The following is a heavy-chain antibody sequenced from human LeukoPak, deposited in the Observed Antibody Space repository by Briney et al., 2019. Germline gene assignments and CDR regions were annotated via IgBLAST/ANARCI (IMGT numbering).Heavy chain of an antibody. CDR2: INPSGGST. Sequence: ASVKVSCKASGYTFSSYYIHWVRQAPGQGLEWMGIINPSGGSTSYAQKFQGRVTMTRDMSTSTVYMELSSLRSEDTAVYYCARATVTTFNWFDPWGQGTVVTVSS. V-gene: IGHV1-46*01. J-gene: IGHJ5*02. D-gene: IGHD4-17*01. CDR1: GYTFSSYY. CDR3: ARATVTTFNWFDP.